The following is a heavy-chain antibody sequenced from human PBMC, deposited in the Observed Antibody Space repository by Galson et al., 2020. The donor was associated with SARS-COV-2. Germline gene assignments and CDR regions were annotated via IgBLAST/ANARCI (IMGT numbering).Heavy chain of an antibody. CDR1: GGTFSRYA. CDR3: ARGGWGRPAAMRDNWNAGGYYYYGMDV. V-gene: IGHV1-69*13. CDR2: IIPIFGTA. Sequence: SVKVSCKASGGTFSRYAISWVRQAPGQGLEWMGGIIPIFGTANYAQKFQGRVTITADESTSTAYMELSSLRSEDTAVYYCARGGWGRPAAMRDNWNAGGYYYYGMDVWGQGTTVTVSS. D-gene: IGHD1-20*01. J-gene: IGHJ6*02.